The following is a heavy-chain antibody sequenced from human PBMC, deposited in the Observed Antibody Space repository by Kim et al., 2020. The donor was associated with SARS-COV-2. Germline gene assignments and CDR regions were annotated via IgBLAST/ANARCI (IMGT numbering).Heavy chain of an antibody. V-gene: IGHV4-39*01. D-gene: IGHD6-6*01. CDR1: GGSISSSSYY. Sequence: SETLSLTCTVSGGSISSSSYYWGWIRQPPGKGLEWIGSIYYSGSTYYNPSLKSRVTTSVDTSKNQFSLKLSSVTAADTAVYYCARQAAREYSSVSDSGAFDIWGQGTMVTVSS. CDR2: IYYSGST. CDR3: ARQAAREYSSVSDSGAFDI. J-gene: IGHJ3*02.